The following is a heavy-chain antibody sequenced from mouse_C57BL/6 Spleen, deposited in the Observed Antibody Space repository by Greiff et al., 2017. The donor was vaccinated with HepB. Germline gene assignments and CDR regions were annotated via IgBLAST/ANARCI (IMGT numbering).Heavy chain of an antibody. D-gene: IGHD2-1*01. CDR1: GYTFTSYW. Sequence: QVQLKESGAELVKPGASVKMSCKASGYTFTSYWITWVKQRPGQGLEWIGDIYPGSGSTNYNEKFKSKATLTVDTSSSTAYMQLSSLTSEDSAVYYCARKRGNFFDYWGQGTTLTVSS. J-gene: IGHJ2*01. CDR3: ARKRGNFFDY. V-gene: IGHV1-55*01. CDR2: IYPGSGST.